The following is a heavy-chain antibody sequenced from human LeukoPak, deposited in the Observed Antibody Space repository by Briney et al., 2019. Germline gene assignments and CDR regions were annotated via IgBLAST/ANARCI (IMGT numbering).Heavy chain of an antibody. CDR2: IYYSGST. Sequence: SETLSLTCAVSGGSISSYYWSWIRQPPGKGLEWIGYIYYSGSTNYNPSLKSRVTISVDTSKNQFSLKLSSVTAADTAVYYCARKSGYDILTGYVGAFDIWGQGTMVTVSS. D-gene: IGHD3-9*01. J-gene: IGHJ3*02. V-gene: IGHV4-59*01. CDR1: GGSISSYY. CDR3: ARKSGYDILTGYVGAFDI.